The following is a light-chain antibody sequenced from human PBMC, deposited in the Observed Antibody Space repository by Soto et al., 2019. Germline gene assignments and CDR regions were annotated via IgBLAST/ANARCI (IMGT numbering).Light chain of an antibody. J-gene: IGLJ1*01. CDR3: ATWDDSLDVHV. V-gene: IGLV2-11*01. Sequence: QSALTQPRSVSGSPGQSVTISCTGTSSDVGGYNYVSWYQQHPGKAPKLMIYDVSKRPSGVPDRFSGSKSGNTASLTISGLQAEDEADYYCATWDDSLDVHVFGTGTKLTVL. CDR1: SSDVGGYNY. CDR2: DVS.